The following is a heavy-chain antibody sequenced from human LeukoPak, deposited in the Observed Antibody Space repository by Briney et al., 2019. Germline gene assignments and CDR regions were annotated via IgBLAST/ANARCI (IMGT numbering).Heavy chain of an antibody. CDR3: AKVGPKSYFASGSYSDY. V-gene: IGHV3-23*01. Sequence: GGSLRLSCAASGFPFSGSVMSWVRQAPGKGLEWVSIISVSDSGTHYADSVKGRFSVSRDTSKNTVYLQMNSLKAEDTATYYCAKVGPKSYFASGSYSDYWGQGTLVTVSS. D-gene: IGHD3-10*01. J-gene: IGHJ4*02. CDR2: ISVSDSGT. CDR1: GFPFSGSV.